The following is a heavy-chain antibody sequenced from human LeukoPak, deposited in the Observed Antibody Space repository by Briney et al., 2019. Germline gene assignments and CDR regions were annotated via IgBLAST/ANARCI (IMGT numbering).Heavy chain of an antibody. D-gene: IGHD1-26*01. CDR3: AKDVGKWESLHFFDY. V-gene: IGHV3-23*01. CDR1: GFTLSTNA. CDR2: ISGSGAST. J-gene: IGHJ4*02. Sequence: GGSLRLSCLTSGFTLSTNAMSWVRQAPGKGLEWISGISGSGASTYYAGSVKGRFTISRDDSRNTLYLQMNSLRGDDTAVYYCAKDVGKWESLHFFDYWGQGTLVTVSS.